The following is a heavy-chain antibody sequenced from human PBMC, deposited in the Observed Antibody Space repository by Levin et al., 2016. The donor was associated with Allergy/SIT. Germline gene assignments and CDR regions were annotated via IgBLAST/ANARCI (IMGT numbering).Heavy chain of an antibody. V-gene: IGHV1-18*01. CDR3: ARDGYSLVNYYYGLDV. CDR2: ISAENGDT. J-gene: IGHJ6*02. Sequence: ASVKVSCKASGYMFNTYSISWVRQAPGQGLEWMGWISAENGDTNYAQKVQGRVTMTTDTSTSTAYMELRSLRSDDSAVYYCARDGYSLVNYYYGLDVWGQGTTVTVSS. D-gene: IGHD5-24*01. CDR1: GYMFNTYS.